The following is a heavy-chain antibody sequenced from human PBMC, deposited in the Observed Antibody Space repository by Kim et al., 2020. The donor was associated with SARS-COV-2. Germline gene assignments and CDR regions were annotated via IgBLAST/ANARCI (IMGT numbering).Heavy chain of an antibody. J-gene: IGHJ4*01. CDR2: ISWNSVNI. V-gene: IGHV3-9*01. CDR3: TKRQTTGHNYGAFDY. D-gene: IGHD5-18*01. Sequence: GGSLRLSCAASGFTFDDYAMHWVRQAPGKGLEWVAAISWNSVNIVYADSVKGRFTISRDTAKNSLYLQMNSLRAEDTALYYCTKRQTTGHNYGAFDYWG. CDR1: GFTFDDYA.